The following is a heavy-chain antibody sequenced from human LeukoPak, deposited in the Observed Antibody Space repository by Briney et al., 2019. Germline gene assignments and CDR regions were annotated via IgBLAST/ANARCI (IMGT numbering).Heavy chain of an antibody. D-gene: IGHD5-24*01. Sequence: SETLSLTCTVSGGSISSSSYYWGWIRQPPGKGLEGIGSIYNSGSTYYNPSLKSRVTISVDTSKNQFSLKLSSVTAADTAVYYCARTRSAGRWLQFGRGYFDYWGQGTLVTVSS. V-gene: IGHV4-39*01. CDR2: IYNSGST. J-gene: IGHJ4*02. CDR3: ARTRSAGRWLQFGRGYFDY. CDR1: GGSISSSSYY.